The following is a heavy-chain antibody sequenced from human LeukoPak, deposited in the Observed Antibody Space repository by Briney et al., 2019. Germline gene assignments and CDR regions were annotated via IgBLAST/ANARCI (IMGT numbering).Heavy chain of an antibody. CDR3: ASVSGSATQSYFDY. CDR2: VYDSGRT. D-gene: IGHD1-26*01. CDR1: GGSFSSYY. V-gene: IGHV4-59*01. J-gene: IGHJ4*02. Sequence: PSETLSLTCTVSGGSFSSYYWSWIRQPPGKGLEWIGYVYDSGRTNYNPSLTSRFIISIDPSKNQVSLRVRSVTAADTAVYYCASVSGSATQSYFDYWGQGTLVIVSA.